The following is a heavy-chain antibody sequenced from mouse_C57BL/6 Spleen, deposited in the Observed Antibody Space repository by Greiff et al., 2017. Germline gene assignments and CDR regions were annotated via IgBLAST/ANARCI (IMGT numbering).Heavy chain of an antibody. D-gene: IGHD1-1*01. CDR2: ISSGGSYT. J-gene: IGHJ2*01. CDR3: ARVVAPFDY. V-gene: IGHV5-6*02. CDR1: GFTFSSYG. Sequence: EVKLEESGGDLVKPGGSLKLSCAASGFTFSSYGMSWVRQTPDKRLEWVATISSGGSYTYYPDSVKGRFTISRDNAKNTLYLQMSSLKSEDTAMYYCARVVAPFDYWGQGTTLTVSS.